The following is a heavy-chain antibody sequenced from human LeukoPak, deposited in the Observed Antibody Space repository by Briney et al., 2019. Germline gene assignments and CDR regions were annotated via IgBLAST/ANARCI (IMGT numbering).Heavy chain of an antibody. CDR1: RLTFRHYW. CDR2: INREGRIT. V-gene: IGHV3-74*01. CDR3: ARVRWGVLYYLDY. Sequence: GGSLRLSCAASRLTFRHYWMHWVRQAPGKGRVGVSRINREGRITSCADAVKGRYTNSRDHAKNTLYLQMNSMRAEHRAVFYWARVRWGVLYYLDYWGQGTLVTVSS. D-gene: IGHD1-26*01. J-gene: IGHJ4*02.